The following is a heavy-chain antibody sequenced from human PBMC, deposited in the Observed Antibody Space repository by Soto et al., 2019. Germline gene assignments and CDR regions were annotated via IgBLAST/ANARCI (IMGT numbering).Heavy chain of an antibody. J-gene: IGHJ5*02. Sequence: GASVKVSCKASGYTFTGYAMHWVRQAPGQRLEWMGWINAGNGNTKYSQKFQGRVTITRDTSASTAYMELSSLRTEDTAVYYCAKCAITGTSGSTCYHWGQGTLVTVSS. D-gene: IGHD1-26*01. CDR2: INAGNGNT. V-gene: IGHV1-3*01. CDR1: GYTFTGYA. CDR3: AKCAITGTSGSTCYH.